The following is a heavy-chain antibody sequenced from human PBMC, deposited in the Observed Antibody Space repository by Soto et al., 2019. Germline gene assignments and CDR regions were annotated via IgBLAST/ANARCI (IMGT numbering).Heavy chain of an antibody. V-gene: IGHV4-31*03. CDR3: ARDGGGYSGYDSARIDAFDI. D-gene: IGHD5-12*01. CDR1: GGSISSGGYY. J-gene: IGHJ3*02. Sequence: SETLSLTCTVSGGSISSGGYYWSWIRQHPGKGLEWIGYIYYSGSTYYNPSLKSRVTISVDTSKNQFSLKLSSVTAADTAVYYCARDGGGYSGYDSARIDAFDIWGQGTMVTVSS. CDR2: IYYSGST.